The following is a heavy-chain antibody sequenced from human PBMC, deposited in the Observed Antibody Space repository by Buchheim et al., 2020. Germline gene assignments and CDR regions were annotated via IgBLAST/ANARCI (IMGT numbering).Heavy chain of an antibody. D-gene: IGHD3-9*01. CDR1: GFTFSSYA. Sequence: EVQLLESGGGLVQPGGSLRLSCAASGFTFSSYAMSWVRHAPGTGLEWVSAISGSGGSTYYADSVKGRFTISRDNSKNTLYLQMNSLRAEDTAVYYCAKWGLRYFDWGGRFDYWGQGTL. CDR3: AKWGLRYFDWGGRFDY. J-gene: IGHJ4*02. CDR2: ISGSGGST. V-gene: IGHV3-23*01.